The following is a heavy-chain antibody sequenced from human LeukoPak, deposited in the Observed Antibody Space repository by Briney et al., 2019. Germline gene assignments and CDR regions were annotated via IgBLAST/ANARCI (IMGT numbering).Heavy chain of an antibody. CDR2: IYYSGST. V-gene: IGHV4-39*07. Sequence: SETLSLTCTVSGGSISSSSYYWGWIRQPPGKGLEWIGSIYYSGSTYYNPSLKSRVTISVDTSKNQFSLKLSSVTAADTAVYYCARDRGYSSGCPFDYWGRGTLVSVSS. J-gene: IGHJ4*02. CDR1: GGSISSSSYY. D-gene: IGHD6-19*01. CDR3: ARDRGYSSGCPFDY.